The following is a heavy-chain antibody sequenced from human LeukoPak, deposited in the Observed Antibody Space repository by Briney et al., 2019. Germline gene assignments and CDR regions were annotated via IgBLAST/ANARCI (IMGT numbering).Heavy chain of an antibody. CDR3: ARDPPGSSWD. CDR1: GGTFSSYA. J-gene: IGHJ4*02. CDR2: ISAYNGNT. Sequence: ASVKVSCKASGGTFSSYAISWVRQAPGQGLEWMGWISAYNGNTNYAQKLQGRVTMTTDTSTSTAYMELRSLRSDDTAVYYCARDPPGSSWDWGQGTLVTVSS. V-gene: IGHV1-18*01. D-gene: IGHD6-13*01.